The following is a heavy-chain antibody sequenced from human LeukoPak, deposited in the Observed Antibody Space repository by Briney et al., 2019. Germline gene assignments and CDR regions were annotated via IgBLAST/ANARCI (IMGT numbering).Heavy chain of an antibody. CDR2: INPSGGST. J-gene: IGHJ4*02. CDR3: AREGASGWYSFDY. V-gene: IGHV1-46*01. D-gene: IGHD6-19*01. CDR1: GYTFTGYY. Sequence: ASVKVSCKASGYTFTGYYMHWVRQAPGQGLEWMGIINPSGGSTSYPQKFQGRVTMTRDTSTTTVSMELSSLRSEDTAVYYCAREGASGWYSFDYWGQGTLVTVSS.